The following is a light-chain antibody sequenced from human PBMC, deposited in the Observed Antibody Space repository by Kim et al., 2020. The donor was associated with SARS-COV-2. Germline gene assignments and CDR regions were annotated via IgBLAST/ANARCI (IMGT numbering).Light chain of an antibody. Sequence: DIQMPQSPSSLSASVGDRVTITCRASQSISSYLNWYQQKPGKAPKLLIYAASSLQSGVPSRFSGSGSGTDFTLTISSLQPEDFATYYCQQSYSTPPWTFGQGTKVDIK. J-gene: IGKJ1*01. V-gene: IGKV1-39*01. CDR1: QSISSY. CDR2: AAS. CDR3: QQSYSTPPWT.